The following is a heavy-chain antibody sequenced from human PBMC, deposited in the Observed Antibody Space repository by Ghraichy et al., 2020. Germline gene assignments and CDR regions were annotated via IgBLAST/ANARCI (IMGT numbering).Heavy chain of an antibody. J-gene: IGHJ4*02. CDR2: ISAYNGNT. Sequence: ASVKVSCKASGYTFTSYGISWVRQAPGQGLEWMGWISAYNGNTNYAQKLQGRVTMTTDTSTSTAYTELRSLRSDDTAVYYCARSPWESDPPDYWGQGTLVTVSS. CDR1: GYTFTSYG. D-gene: IGHD1-26*01. V-gene: IGHV1-18*01. CDR3: ARSPWESDPPDY.